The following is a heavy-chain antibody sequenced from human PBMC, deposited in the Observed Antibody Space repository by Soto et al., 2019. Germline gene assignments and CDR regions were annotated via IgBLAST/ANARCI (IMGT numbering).Heavy chain of an antibody. Sequence: EVQLVESGGGLVKPGRSLRLSCAASGFTFDDYAMHWVRQAPGKGLEWVSGISWNSGSIGYADSVKGRFTISRDNAKNSLYLQMNSLRAEDTALYYCAKGRGDSGYYSLFDYWGQGTLVTVSS. D-gene: IGHD3-22*01. CDR2: ISWNSGSI. V-gene: IGHV3-9*01. CDR3: AKGRGDSGYYSLFDY. CDR1: GFTFDDYA. J-gene: IGHJ4*02.